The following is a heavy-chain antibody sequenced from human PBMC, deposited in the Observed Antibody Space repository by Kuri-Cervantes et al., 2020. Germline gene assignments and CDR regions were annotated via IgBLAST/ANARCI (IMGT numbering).Heavy chain of an antibody. CDR2: INPSGGST. V-gene: IGHV1-46*01. D-gene: IGHD3-10*01. Sequence: ASVKVSCKASGYTFTSYYMHWVRQAPGQGLEWMGIINPSGGSTSYAQKFQGRVTMTRDTSTSTVYMELSSLRSENTAVYYCARSAMVRGVWIWDGMDVWGQGTTVTVSS. CDR3: ARSAMVRGVWIWDGMDV. J-gene: IGHJ6*02. CDR1: GYTFTSYY.